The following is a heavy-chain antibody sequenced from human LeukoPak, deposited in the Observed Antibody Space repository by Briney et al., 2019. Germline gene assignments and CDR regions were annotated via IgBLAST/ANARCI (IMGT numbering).Heavy chain of an antibody. J-gene: IGHJ4*02. CDR3: ASSLGYCSSTSCYALDYFDY. V-gene: IGHV4-4*02. Sequence: SGTLSLTCAVSGGSISSSNWWSWVRQPPGKGLEWIGEIYHSGSTNYNPSLKSRVTISVDKSKNQLSLKLSSVTAADTAVYYCASSLGYCSSTSCYALDYFDYWGQGTLVTVSS. D-gene: IGHD2-2*01. CDR2: IYHSGST. CDR1: GGSISSSNW.